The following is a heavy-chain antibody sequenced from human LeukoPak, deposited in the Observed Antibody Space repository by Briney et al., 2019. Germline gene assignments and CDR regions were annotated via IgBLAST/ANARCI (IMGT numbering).Heavy chain of an antibody. J-gene: IGHJ4*02. CDR2: IYYSGST. CDR1: GGSISSYY. V-gene: IGHV4-59*01. D-gene: IGHD1-7*01. Sequence: SETLSLTCTVSGGSISSYYWSWIRQPPGKGLEWIGYIYYSGSTNYNPSLKSRVTISVDTSKNQFSLKLSSVTAADTAVYYCAGVNFIPGTLHSDYWGQGALVTVSS. CDR3: AGVNFIPGTLHSDY.